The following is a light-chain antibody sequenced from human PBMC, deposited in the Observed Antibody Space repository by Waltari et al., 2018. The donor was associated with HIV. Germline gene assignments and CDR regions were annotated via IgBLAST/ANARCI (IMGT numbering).Light chain of an antibody. J-gene: IGKJ5*01. V-gene: IGKV1-33*01. Sequence: DIQLTQSPSSLSASVGDRVNIPCQASQDISNCLNWYQQKPGKAPNLLIYDASSLQTGVPSRFSGSGSGTDFTFTITSLQPEDFATYYCQQYDSLPITFGQGTRLDIK. CDR2: DAS. CDR3: QQYDSLPIT. CDR1: QDISNC.